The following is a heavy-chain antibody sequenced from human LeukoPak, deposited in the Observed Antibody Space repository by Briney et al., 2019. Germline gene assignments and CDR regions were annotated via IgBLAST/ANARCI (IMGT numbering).Heavy chain of an antibody. J-gene: IGHJ6*03. Sequence: PSETLSLTCTVSGGSISSYYWSWIRQPPGKGLEWIGYIYYSGSTNYNPSLKSRVTISVDTSKNQFSLKLSSVTAADTAVYYCARGVGATTYYYYYYYMDVWGKGTTVTVSS. D-gene: IGHD1-26*01. CDR2: IYYSGST. CDR3: ARGVGATTYYYYYYYMDV. CDR1: GGSISSYY. V-gene: IGHV4-59*01.